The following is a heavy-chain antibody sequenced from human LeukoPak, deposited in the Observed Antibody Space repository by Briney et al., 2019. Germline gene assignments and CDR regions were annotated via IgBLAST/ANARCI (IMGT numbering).Heavy chain of an antibody. CDR3: ARVPLRFLEPFDY. V-gene: IGHV4-34*01. J-gene: IGHJ4*02. D-gene: IGHD3-3*01. Sequence: SETLSLTCSVYGGSLNGYYWSWLRQPPGKGLEWIGEINHSGATNYNPSLKSRVTMSLDTSKNQFSLRLNSVTAADTAVYYCARVPLRFLEPFDYWGQGTLVTVSS. CDR2: INHSGAT. CDR1: GGSLNGYY.